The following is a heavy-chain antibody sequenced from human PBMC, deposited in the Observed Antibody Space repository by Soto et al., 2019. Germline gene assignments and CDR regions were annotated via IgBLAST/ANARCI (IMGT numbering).Heavy chain of an antibody. CDR1: GGTFSSYA. CDR3: ARGKAGFWSGYYNNWFDP. J-gene: IGHJ5*02. V-gene: IGHV1-69*13. CDR2: IIPIFGTA. D-gene: IGHD3-3*01. Sequence: SVKVSCKASGGTFSSYAISWVRQAPGQGLEWMGGIIPIFGTANYAQKFQGRVTITADESTSTAYMELSSLRSEDTAVYYCARGKAGFWSGYYNNWFDPWGQGTLVTVSS.